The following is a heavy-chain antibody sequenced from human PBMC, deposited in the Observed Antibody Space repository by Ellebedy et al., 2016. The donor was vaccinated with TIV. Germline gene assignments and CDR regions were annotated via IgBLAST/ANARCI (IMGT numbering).Heavy chain of an antibody. D-gene: IGHD4-17*01. V-gene: IGHV1-18*04. Sequence: AASVKVSCKASGYTFTNYGISWVRQAPGQGLEWMGWFSGYNGNTYSAQKLQGRVTMTKDTSTSTAYMELRSLRSDDTAVYYCARFVDGDYEDYWGQGALVTVSS. CDR3: ARFVDGDYEDY. CDR1: GYTFTNYG. J-gene: IGHJ4*02. CDR2: FSGYNGNT.